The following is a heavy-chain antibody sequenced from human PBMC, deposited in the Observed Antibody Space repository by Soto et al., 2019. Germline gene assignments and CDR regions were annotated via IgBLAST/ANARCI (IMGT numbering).Heavy chain of an antibody. CDR1: GYTFTSYD. Sequence: ASVEVSCKXSGYTFTSYDINWVRQATGQGLEWMGWMNPNSGNTGYAQKFQGRVTMTRNTSISTAYMELSSLRSEDTAVYHWARDVYVWGTYNWFDPWGQGTLVTVSS. CDR2: MNPNSGNT. D-gene: IGHD3-16*01. CDR3: ARDVYVWGTYNWFDP. V-gene: IGHV1-8*01. J-gene: IGHJ5*02.